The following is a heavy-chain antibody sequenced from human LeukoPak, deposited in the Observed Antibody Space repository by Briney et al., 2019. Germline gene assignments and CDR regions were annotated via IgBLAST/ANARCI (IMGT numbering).Heavy chain of an antibody. J-gene: IGHJ4*02. CDR1: GFTFSSYA. D-gene: IGHD3-3*01. V-gene: IGHV3-23*01. Sequence: VGSLRLSCAASGFTFSSYAMSWVRQAPGKGLEWVSAISGSGGSTYYADSVKGRFTISRDNSKNTLYLRMNSLRAEDTAVYYCAKSLRITIFGVVALFDYWGQGTLVSVSS. CDR3: AKSLRITIFGVVALFDY. CDR2: ISGSGGST.